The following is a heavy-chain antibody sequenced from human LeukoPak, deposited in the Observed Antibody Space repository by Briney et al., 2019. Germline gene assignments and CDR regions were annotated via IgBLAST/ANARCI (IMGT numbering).Heavy chain of an antibody. Sequence: SETLSLTCTVSGGSISSYYWSWIRQPPGKGLEWIGYIHYSGSTNYNPSLKSRVTISVDRSKNQFSLKLSSVTAADTAVYYCASSGYCSSTSCYKSRAFDIWGQGTMVTVSS. CDR1: GGSISSYY. D-gene: IGHD2-2*02. V-gene: IGHV4-59*12. J-gene: IGHJ3*02. CDR3: ASSGYCSSTSCYKSRAFDI. CDR2: IHYSGST.